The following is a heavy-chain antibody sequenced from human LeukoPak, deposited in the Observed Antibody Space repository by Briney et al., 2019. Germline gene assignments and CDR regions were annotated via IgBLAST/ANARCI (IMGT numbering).Heavy chain of an antibody. CDR3: ARSIKFGEAKGWFDT. J-gene: IGHJ5*02. D-gene: IGHD3-10*01. CDR2: VAHKGPT. Sequence: SETLSLTCAVYGAALSEYYWSWIRHSPGKGLEWIGEVAHKGPTVYSPTLNRKYNPSFKSRVTISVDTSKNQFSLKLSSVTAADTAVYSCARSIKFGEAKGWFDTWGQGTLVTVSS. CDR1: GAALSEYY. V-gene: IGHV4-34*01.